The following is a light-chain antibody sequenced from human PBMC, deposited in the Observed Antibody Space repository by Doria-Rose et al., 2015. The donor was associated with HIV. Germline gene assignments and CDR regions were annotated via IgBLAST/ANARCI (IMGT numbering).Light chain of an antibody. CDR3: YSYVGSSTVV. J-gene: IGLJ3*02. CDR2: ESV. CDR1: SSDVGSYNL. V-gene: IGLV2-23*01. Sequence: QSALIQPASVSGSPGQSITISCTGTSSDVGSYNLVSWYQQYPGKAPKLMIFESVKRPSGISNRFSGSKSGNTASLTISGLQAEDEADYYCYSYVGSSTVVFGGGTKLTVL.